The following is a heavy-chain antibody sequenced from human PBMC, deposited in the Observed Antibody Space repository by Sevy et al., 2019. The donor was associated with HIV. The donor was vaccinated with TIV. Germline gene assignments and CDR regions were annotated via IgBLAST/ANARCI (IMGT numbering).Heavy chain of an antibody. CDR1: GFTFSSYW. Sequence: GESLKISCAASGFTFSSYWMSWVRQAPGKGLEWVANIKQDGSEKYYVDSVKGRFTISRDNAKNSLYLQMNSLRAEDTAVYYGARVGVGGSLFCDYWGQGTLVTVSS. J-gene: IGHJ4*02. V-gene: IGHV3-7*01. CDR3: ARVGVGGSLFCDY. CDR2: IKQDGSEK. D-gene: IGHD1-26*01.